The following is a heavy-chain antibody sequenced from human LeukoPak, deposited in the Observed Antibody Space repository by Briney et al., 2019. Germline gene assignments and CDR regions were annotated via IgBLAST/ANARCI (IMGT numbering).Heavy chain of an antibody. D-gene: IGHD3-22*01. V-gene: IGHV4-39*01. Sequence: SETLSLTCTVSGGSISSSSYYWGWIRQPPGKGLEWIGSIYYSGSTYYNPSLKSRVTISVDTSKNQFSLKLSSVTAADTAVYYCARWYYYHSSGYYESAFDIWGQGTMVTVSS. J-gene: IGHJ3*02. CDR3: ARWYYYHSSGYYESAFDI. CDR1: GGSISSSSYY. CDR2: IYYSGST.